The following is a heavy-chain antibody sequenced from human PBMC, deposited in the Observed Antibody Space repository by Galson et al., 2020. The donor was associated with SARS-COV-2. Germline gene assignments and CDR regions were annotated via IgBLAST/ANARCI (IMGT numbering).Heavy chain of an antibody. CDR1: GFTFSSYA. CDR3: ARCGSCIYWSWFDP. CDR2: ISYNGSNK. Sequence: GGSLRLSCAASGFTFSSYAMHWVRQAPGKGLEWVAAISYNGSNKYYADSVKGRFTISRDNSKNTLYLQMNSLRAEDTAVYYCARCGSCIYWSWFDPWGHGTLVTFSS. V-gene: IGHV3-30-3*01. J-gene: IGHJ5*02. D-gene: IGHD2-8*02.